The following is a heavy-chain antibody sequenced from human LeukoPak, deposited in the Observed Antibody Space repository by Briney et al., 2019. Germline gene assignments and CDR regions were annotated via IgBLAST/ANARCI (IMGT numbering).Heavy chain of an antibody. J-gene: IGHJ4*02. CDR3: ARGSRWPA. CDR2: INPSGGST. D-gene: IGHD5-24*01. CDR1: GYTFTSYS. V-gene: IGHV1-46*01. Sequence: ASVKVSCKPSGYTFTSYSIHWVRQPPGQGLEWMGIINPSGGSTTYTQEFQGRVTMTRDTSTSTVYMELSSLRSEDTAVYYCARGSRWPAWGQGTLVTVSS.